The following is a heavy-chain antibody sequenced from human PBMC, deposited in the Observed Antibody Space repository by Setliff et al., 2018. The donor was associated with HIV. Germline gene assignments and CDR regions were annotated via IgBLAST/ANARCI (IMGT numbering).Heavy chain of an antibody. V-gene: IGHV1-18*01. J-gene: IGHJ4*02. CDR3: ARGAEDLAINPPSFDYYFDY. D-gene: IGHD3-9*01. Sequence: ASVKVSCKASGYTFTSYGISWVRQAPGQGLEWMGWISAYNGNTNYAQKLQGRVTMTTDTSISTVYMELSSLRSDDTALYFCARGAEDLAINPPSFDYYFDYWGQGTPVTVSS. CDR2: ISAYNGNT. CDR1: GYTFTSYG.